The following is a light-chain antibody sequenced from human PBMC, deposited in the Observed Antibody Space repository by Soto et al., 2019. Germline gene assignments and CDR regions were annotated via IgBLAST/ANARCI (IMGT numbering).Light chain of an antibody. Sequence: EIVLTQSPATLSLSPGERATLSCRASQSVSSYLAWYQQKPGQAPRLLIYDASNRATGIPARFSGSGSGTDLTLTISSIEPEDFAVYYCQQRSNWSPYTFGQGTKLEIK. V-gene: IGKV3-11*01. CDR1: QSVSSY. J-gene: IGKJ2*01. CDR2: DAS. CDR3: QQRSNWSPYT.